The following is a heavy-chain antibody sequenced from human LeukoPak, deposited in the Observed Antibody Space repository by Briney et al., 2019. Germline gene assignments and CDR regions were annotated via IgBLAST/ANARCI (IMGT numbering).Heavy chain of an antibody. CDR1: GGSFSGYY. Sequence: SETLSLTCAVYGGSFSGYYWSWIRQPPGKGLEWIGEINHSGSTNYNPSLKSRVTISVDTSKNQFSLKLSSVTAADTAVYYCARGSMVLHCSSTSCYGSRYNWFDPWGQGTLVTVSS. J-gene: IGHJ5*02. CDR3: ARGSMVLHCSSTSCYGSRYNWFDP. D-gene: IGHD2-2*01. CDR2: INHSGST. V-gene: IGHV4-34*01.